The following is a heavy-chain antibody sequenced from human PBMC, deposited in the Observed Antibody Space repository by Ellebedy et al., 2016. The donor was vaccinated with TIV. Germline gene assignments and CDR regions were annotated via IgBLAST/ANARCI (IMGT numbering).Heavy chain of an antibody. D-gene: IGHD2-2*01. V-gene: IGHV3-23*01. CDR2: ISISGGST. CDR3: AHHCSSTNCHDY. J-gene: IGHJ4*02. CDR1: RFTFSSYA. Sequence: GESLKISCAASRFTFSSYAMSWVRQAPGKGLEWVSTISISGGSTYYADSVKGRFTISRDNSKNTLYLQMNSLRVEDTAVYYCAHHCSSTNCHDYWGQGTLVPVSS.